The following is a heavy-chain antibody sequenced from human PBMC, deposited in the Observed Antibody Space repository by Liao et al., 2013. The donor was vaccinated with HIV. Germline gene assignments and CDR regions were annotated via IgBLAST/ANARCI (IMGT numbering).Heavy chain of an antibody. CDR3: AREGRSRWSDFDY. CDR2: IDHSEST. Sequence: QVLLQQWGAGLLKPKEILSLTCAVSVDSFSGYYWTWIRQSPGKGLEWIGEIDHSESTTYNASLKSRVTISVDTSKTQFSLKLSSVTAADTAVYYCAREGRSRWSDFDYWGQGILVTVSS. J-gene: IGHJ4*02. CDR1: VDSFSGYY. V-gene: IGHV4-34*01. D-gene: IGHD1-14*01.